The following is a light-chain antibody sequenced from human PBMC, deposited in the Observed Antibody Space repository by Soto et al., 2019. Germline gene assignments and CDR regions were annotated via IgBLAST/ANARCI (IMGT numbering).Light chain of an antibody. V-gene: IGLV1-47*01. CDR3: AAWDYSLSGWV. Sequence: QSVLTQPPSASGTPGQRVTISCSGSSPNIGSNYVYWYQQLPGTAPKLLIYRNNQRPSVVPGRFSGSTSGTSASLAISGLRSDDEADYYCAAWDYSLSGWVFGGGTKVTVL. CDR1: SPNIGSNY. J-gene: IGLJ3*02. CDR2: RNN.